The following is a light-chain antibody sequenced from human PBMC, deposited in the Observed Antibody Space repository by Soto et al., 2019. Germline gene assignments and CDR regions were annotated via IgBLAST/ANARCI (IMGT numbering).Light chain of an antibody. J-gene: IGKJ5*01. CDR2: GAS. CDR1: KRVSSN. Sequence: EIVLTHSPGTLSVSSGERATLSCTASKRVSSNLAWYQQKPGQAPRLLIYGASSRATGIPVRFSGSGSGTEFNLTLSSLQSEDFAVYYCQQYNNWPLTFGQGTRLEIK. CDR3: QQYNNWPLT. V-gene: IGKV3-15*01.